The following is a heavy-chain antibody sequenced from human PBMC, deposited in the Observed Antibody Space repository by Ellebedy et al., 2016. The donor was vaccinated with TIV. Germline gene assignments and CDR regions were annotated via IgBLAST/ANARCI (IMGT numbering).Heavy chain of an antibody. V-gene: IGHV1-46*01. D-gene: IGHD2-15*01. CDR1: GYTFTSYY. Sequence: AASVKVSCKASGYTFTSYYMHWVRQAPGQGLEWMGIINPSGGSTSYAQKFQGRVTITADKSTSTAYMELSSLRSEDTAVYYCASNRRSRGLDCFDYWGQGTLVTVSS. CDR3: ASNRRSRGLDCFDY. CDR2: INPSGGST. J-gene: IGHJ4*02.